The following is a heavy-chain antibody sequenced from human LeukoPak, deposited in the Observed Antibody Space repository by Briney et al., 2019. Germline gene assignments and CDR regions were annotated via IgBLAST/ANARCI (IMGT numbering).Heavy chain of an antibody. D-gene: IGHD4-23*01. CDR3: ARPTYLNSAGLYYYYYGMDV. CDR1: GGTFSSYA. J-gene: IGHJ6*02. CDR2: IIPIFGTA. V-gene: IGHV1-69*13. Sequence: SVKVSCKASGGTFSSYAISWVRQAPGQGLEWMGGIIPIFGTANYAQKFQGRVTITADESTSTAYMELSSLRSEDTAVYYCARPTYLNSAGLYYYYYGMDVWGQGTTVTVSS.